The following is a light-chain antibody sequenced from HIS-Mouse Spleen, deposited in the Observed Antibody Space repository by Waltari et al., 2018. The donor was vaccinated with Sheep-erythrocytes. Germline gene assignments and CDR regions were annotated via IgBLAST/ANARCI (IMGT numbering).Light chain of an antibody. CDR1: SRDVCGYNY. CDR2: DVS. Sequence: QSALTQPRPVSGSPGQAVTIPCTGTSRDVCGYNYVSWYQQHPGKAPKLMIYDVSKRPSGVPDRFSGSKSGNTASLTISGLQAEDEADYYCCSYAGSYNHVFATGTKVTVL. CDR3: CSYAGSYNHV. V-gene: IGLV2-11*01. J-gene: IGLJ1*01.